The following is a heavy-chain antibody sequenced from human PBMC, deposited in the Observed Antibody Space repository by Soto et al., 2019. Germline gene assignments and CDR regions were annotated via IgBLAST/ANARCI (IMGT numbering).Heavy chain of an antibody. CDR3: AKDPLRANGPTQGSQFDP. V-gene: IGHV3-23*01. CDR1: GFTFSSYA. D-gene: IGHD2-8*01. CDR2: ISGSGGST. J-gene: IGHJ5*02. Sequence: EVQLLESGGGLVQPGGSLRLSCAASGFTFSSYAMSWVRQAPGKGLEWVSAISGSGGSTYYADSVKGRFTISRDNSKNTLYLQMNSLRAEDTAVYYCAKDPLRANGPTQGSQFDPWGQGTLVTVSS.